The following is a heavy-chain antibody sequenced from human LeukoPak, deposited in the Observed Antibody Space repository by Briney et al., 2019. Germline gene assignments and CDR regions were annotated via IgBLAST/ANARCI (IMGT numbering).Heavy chain of an antibody. CDR2: IYYSGST. Sequence: PSETLSLTCTVSGGSISSSSYYWGWIRQPPGKGLEWIGSIYYSGSTYYNPSLKSRVTISVDTSKNQFSLKLSSVTAADTAVYYCARAPTLSSGWYGGAFEIWGQGTMVTVSS. D-gene: IGHD6-19*01. CDR3: ARAPTLSSGWYGGAFEI. J-gene: IGHJ3*02. CDR1: GGSISSSSYY. V-gene: IGHV4-39*07.